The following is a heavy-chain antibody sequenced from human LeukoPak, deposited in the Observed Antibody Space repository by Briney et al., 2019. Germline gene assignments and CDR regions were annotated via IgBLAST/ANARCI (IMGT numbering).Heavy chain of an antibody. Sequence: GASVKVSCKASGYTFTGYYMHWVRQAPGQGLEWMGYIYPNSGATKYAQKFQGRVTMTRDTSISTAYMELRGLGTDDTAVDYCGTLLSKRPWDDGAQGSLVTGSS. V-gene: IGHV1-2*02. CDR2: IYPNSGAT. J-gene: IGHJ4*02. CDR3: GTLLSKRPWDD. CDR1: GYTFTGYY.